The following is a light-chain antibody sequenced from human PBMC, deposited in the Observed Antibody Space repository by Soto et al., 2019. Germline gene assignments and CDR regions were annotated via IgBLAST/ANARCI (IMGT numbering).Light chain of an antibody. J-gene: IGKJ1*01. CDR1: QNIYNY. CDR2: AAT. Sequence: DIQMTQSPSSLSASVGDRVTVTCRTSQNIYNYLNWYQQRPGKAPKLLIYAATSVQSGVPSRFSGSGSGTDFTLTISSLHPEDFATYYCQHYNSYSEAFGQGTKVELK. V-gene: IGKV1-39*01. CDR3: QHYNSYSEA.